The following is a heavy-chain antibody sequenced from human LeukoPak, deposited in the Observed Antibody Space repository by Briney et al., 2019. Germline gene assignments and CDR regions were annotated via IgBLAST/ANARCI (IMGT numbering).Heavy chain of an antibody. CDR1: GFTFSSYG. V-gene: IGHV3-30*18. J-gene: IGHJ6*02. CDR2: ISYDGSNK. CDR3: AKDRLDIVATLWEFYYYYGMDV. D-gene: IGHD5-12*01. Sequence: GGSLRLSCAASGFTFSSYGMHWVRQAPGKGLEWVAVISYDGSNKYYADSVKGRFTISRDNSKNTLYLQMNSLRAEDTAVYYCAKDRLDIVATLWEFYYYYGMDVWGQGTTVTVSS.